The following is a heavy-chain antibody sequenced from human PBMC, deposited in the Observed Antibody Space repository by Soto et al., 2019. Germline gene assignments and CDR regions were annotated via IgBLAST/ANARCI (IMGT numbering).Heavy chain of an antibody. CDR2: TYYRSKWYN. CDR3: ARDPWLQGYYYYGMDV. V-gene: IGHV6-1*01. D-gene: IGHD5-12*01. J-gene: IGHJ6*02. CDR1: GDSVSSNSAA. Sequence: SQTLSLTCAISGDSVSSNSAAWNRIRQSPSRGLEWLGRTYYRSKWYNDYAVSVKSRITINPDTSKNQFSLQLNSVTPEDTAVYYCARDPWLQGYYYYGMDVWGQGTTVTVSS.